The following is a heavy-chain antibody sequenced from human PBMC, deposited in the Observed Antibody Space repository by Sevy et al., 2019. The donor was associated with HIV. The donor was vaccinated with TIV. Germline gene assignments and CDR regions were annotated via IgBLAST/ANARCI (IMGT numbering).Heavy chain of an antibody. CDR2: IYSGSST. CDR3: AREDSFGSGRPFDY. V-gene: IGHV3-66*01. CDR1: GFTGSSNY. Sequence: GGSLRRSCAASGFTGSSNYMNWVRQAPGKGLEWVSVIYSGSSTYYADSVKGRCPISSDNSKNTRYLQMNSLRGEDTAVYYCAREDSFGSGRPFDYWGQGTLVTGSS. J-gene: IGHJ4*02. D-gene: IGHD3-10*01.